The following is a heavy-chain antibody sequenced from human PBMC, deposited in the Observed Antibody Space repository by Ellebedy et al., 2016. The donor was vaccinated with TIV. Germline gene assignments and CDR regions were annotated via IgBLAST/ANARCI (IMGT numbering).Heavy chain of an antibody. CDR3: ARDAAGNGGKLDY. D-gene: IGHD4-23*01. CDR2: IFSAADGGET. V-gene: IGHV3-53*01. CDR1: GFTVTTNY. J-gene: IGHJ4*02. Sequence: GESLKISCAASGFTVTTNYMNWVRQAPGKGLEGVSVIFSAADGGETHYADSVKGRFTISRYSSKNTLYLQMNSLRAEDTAVYYCARDAAGNGGKLDYWGQGALVTVSS.